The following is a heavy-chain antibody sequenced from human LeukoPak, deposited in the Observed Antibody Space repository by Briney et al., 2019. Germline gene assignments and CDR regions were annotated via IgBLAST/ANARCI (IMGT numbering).Heavy chain of an antibody. CDR3: AKFLTYSNS. V-gene: IGHV3-30-3*02. Sequence: GGSLRLSCVVSGFTVTGYSMHWVRQAPGTGLEWVAVMSYDGTNKYYADSVKGRFTISRDNSKNTLYLQMSSLRAEDTAVYYCAKFLTYSNSLDQGTLVTVSS. CDR1: GFTVTGYS. J-gene: IGHJ4*02. D-gene: IGHD4-11*01. CDR2: MSYDGTNK.